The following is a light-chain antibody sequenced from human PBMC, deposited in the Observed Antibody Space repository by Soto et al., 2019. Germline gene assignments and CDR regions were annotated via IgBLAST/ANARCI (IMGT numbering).Light chain of an antibody. CDR3: QQYYSFPRT. J-gene: IGKJ1*01. CDR2: AAS. V-gene: IGKV1-5*01. Sequence: DIQMTQSPSTLSGSVGDRVTITCRASQTISSWLAWYQQKPGKASELLIYAASTLQSGVPSRFSGSGSGTDFTLTISCLQSEDFATYYCQQYYSFPRTFGQGTKVDI. CDR1: QTISSW.